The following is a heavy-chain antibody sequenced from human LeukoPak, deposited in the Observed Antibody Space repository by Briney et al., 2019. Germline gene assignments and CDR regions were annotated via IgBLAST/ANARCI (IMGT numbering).Heavy chain of an antibody. CDR1: GYTFTCYY. D-gene: IGHD3-10*01. CDR2: INPNSGGT. CDR3: ARSLWFGELSPDY. V-gene: IGHV1-2*06. J-gene: IGHJ4*02. Sequence: ASVKVSCKASGYTFTCYYMHWVRQAPGQGLEWMGRINPNSGGTNYAQKFQGRVTMTRDTSISTAYMELSRLRSDDTAVYYCARSLWFGELSPDYWGQGTLVTVSS.